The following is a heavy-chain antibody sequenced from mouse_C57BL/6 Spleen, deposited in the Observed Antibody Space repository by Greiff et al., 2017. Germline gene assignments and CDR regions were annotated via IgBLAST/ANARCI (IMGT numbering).Heavy chain of an antibody. J-gene: IGHJ4*01. CDR3: ARWLYSTDAMDY. D-gene: IGHD2-5*01. V-gene: IGHV1-50*01. CDR1: GYTFTSYW. Sequence: QVQLQQPGAELVNPGASVKLSCKASGYTFTSYWMQWVNQRPGQGLEWIGEIDPSDSSTNYNQKFKGKATLTVDTSSSTAYMQLSSLTSEDSAVYYCARWLYSTDAMDYWGQGTSVTVSS. CDR2: IDPSDSST.